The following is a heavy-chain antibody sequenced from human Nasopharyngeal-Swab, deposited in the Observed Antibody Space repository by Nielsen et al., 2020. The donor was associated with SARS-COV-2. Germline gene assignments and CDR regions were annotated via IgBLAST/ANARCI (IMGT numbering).Heavy chain of an antibody. J-gene: IGHJ5*02. CDR3: AKVRTNYGMGLNGALDP. CDR1: GGTFRNSG. CDR2: TIPVFGTP. Sequence: SVKVSCKSSGGTFRNSGFSWVRQAPGQGLEWMGGTIPVFGTPLYAQKFQGRVTISADESTTTTYMELSSLRSQDTAVYYCAKVRTNYGMGLNGALDPWGQGTLVTVAS. V-gene: IGHV1-69*13. D-gene: IGHD4-17*01.